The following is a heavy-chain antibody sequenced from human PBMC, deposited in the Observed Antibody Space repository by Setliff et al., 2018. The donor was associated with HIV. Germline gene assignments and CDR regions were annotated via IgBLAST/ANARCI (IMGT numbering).Heavy chain of an antibody. Sequence: PSETLSLTCTVSGGSISSYYWSWIRQPPGKGLEWIGYIYYSGSTNYNPPLKSRVTMSVDTSKNQFSLKLSSVNAADTAVYYCARGGLGMQNPFDIWGQGTMVTVSS. CDR1: GGSISSYY. J-gene: IGHJ3*02. CDR2: IYYSGST. D-gene: IGHD7-27*01. V-gene: IGHV4-59*08. CDR3: ARGGLGMQNPFDI.